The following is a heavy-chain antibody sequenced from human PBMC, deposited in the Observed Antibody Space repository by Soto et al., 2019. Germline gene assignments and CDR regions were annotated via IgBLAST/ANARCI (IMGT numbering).Heavy chain of an antibody. V-gene: IGHV3-33*01. CDR3: EGGRDEEEAPAFDY. J-gene: IGHJ4*01. D-gene: IGHD2-15*01. CDR1: GFTFSSYG. Sequence: QVQLVESGGGVVQPGRSLRLSFAASGFTFSSYGMHWVRQAPGKGLEWVAVIWYDGSNKYYADPVKGRFTISRDNSKNPLHQQRDSVSAEDTAAYYCEGGRDEEEAPAFDYWGYGTLVTDFS. CDR2: IWYDGSNK.